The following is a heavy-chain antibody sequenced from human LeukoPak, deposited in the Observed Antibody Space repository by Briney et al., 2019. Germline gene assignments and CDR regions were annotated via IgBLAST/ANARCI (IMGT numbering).Heavy chain of an antibody. V-gene: IGHV1-69*13. J-gene: IGHJ1*01. CDR3: ARDSLQPIAAPPDVVRYFQH. Sequence: GASVKVSCKASGGTFGSYAISWVRQAPGQGLEWMGGIIPIFGTANYAQKFQGRVTITADESTSTAYMELSSLRSEDTAVYYRARDSLQPIAAPPDVVRYFQHWGQGTLVTVSS. D-gene: IGHD6-25*01. CDR2: IIPIFGTA. CDR1: GGTFGSYA.